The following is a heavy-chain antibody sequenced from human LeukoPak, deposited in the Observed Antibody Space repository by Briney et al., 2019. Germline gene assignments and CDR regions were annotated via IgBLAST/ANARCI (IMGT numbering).Heavy chain of an antibody. CDR2: INGDGSTT. D-gene: IGHD4-17*01. CDR3: ARGDYGDYLASGLFDP. Sequence: ETLSLTCTVSGGSISSYYWSWIRQPPGKGLVWVSRINGDGSTTRYADSVKGRFTISTDNAKNTLYLQMSSLRAEDTAVYYCARGDYGDYLASGLFDPWGQGVLVTVSS. V-gene: IGHV3-74*01. J-gene: IGHJ5*02. CDR1: GGSISSYY.